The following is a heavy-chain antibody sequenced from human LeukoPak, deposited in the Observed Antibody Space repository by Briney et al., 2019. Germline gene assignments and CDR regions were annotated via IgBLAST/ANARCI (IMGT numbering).Heavy chain of an antibody. V-gene: IGHV4-39*07. CDR1: GGSISSSSYY. D-gene: IGHD3-22*01. CDR3: ASGDYYDSSGYYPNAFDI. CDR2: IYYSGST. J-gene: IGHJ3*02. Sequence: SETLSLTCTVSGGSISSSSYYWGWIRQPPGKGLEWIGSIYYSGSTYYNPSLKSRVTISVDTSKNQFSLKLSSVTAADTAVYYCASGDYYDSSGYYPNAFDIWGQGTMVTVSS.